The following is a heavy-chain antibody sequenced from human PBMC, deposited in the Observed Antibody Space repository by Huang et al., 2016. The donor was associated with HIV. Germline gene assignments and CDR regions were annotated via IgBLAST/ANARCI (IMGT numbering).Heavy chain of an antibody. CDR2: INTNTGNP. CDR1: GYTFTTYA. J-gene: IGHJ4*02. V-gene: IGHV7-4-1*02. Sequence: QVQLVQSGSELKKPGASVRGSCKASGYTFTTYAINWVRQAPGQGLEWMGWINTNTGNPTDAQGFTGRFVFSLDTSVSTAYLQISSLKTEDTAVYYCARNSYNWNDISFDYWGQGTLVTVSS. D-gene: IGHD1-20*01. CDR3: ARNSYNWNDISFDY.